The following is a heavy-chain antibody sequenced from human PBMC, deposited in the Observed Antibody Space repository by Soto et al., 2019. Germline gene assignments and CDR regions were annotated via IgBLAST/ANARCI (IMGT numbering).Heavy chain of an antibody. Sequence: ASVKVSCKASGYTFTTDDLNWVRHAPGQGLEWLGWMDPNSGSTGYAQNFLGRITMTRNISRNTAPMELSSLQSEDTAVYYCARERKFDFCRKGLDVWGQGTTVTVSS. V-gene: IGHV1-8*01. CDR2: MDPNSGST. J-gene: IGHJ6*02. CDR1: GYTFTTDD. CDR3: ARERKFDFCRKGLDV. D-gene: IGHD3-3*01.